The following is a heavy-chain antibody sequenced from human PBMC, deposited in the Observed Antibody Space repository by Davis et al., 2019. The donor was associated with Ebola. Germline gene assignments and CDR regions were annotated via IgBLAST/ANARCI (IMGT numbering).Heavy chain of an antibody. V-gene: IGHV3-21*04. J-gene: IGHJ4*02. CDR3: AKGGSGSYLT. CDR2: IGGSGDTA. Sequence: GESLKISCAASGFTFSSYSMNWVRQAPGKGLEWVSRIGGSGDTADYGDSVKGRFTISRDDAKNSLYLQMNSLRAEDTAVYYCAKGGSGSYLTWGQGTLVTVSS. D-gene: IGHD1-26*01. CDR1: GFTFSSYS.